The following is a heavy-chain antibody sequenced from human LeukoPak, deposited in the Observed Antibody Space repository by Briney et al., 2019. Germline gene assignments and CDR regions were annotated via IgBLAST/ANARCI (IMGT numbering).Heavy chain of an antibody. D-gene: IGHD2-15*01. V-gene: IGHV3-48*03. CDR3: ARDRDCGDGGCYPHFDY. Sequence: GGSLRLSCAASGFTFSSYEMNWVRQAPGKGLEWVSYINSGSTTYYADSVKGRFTLSRDNAKNSLYLQMNSLRAEDTAVYYCARDRDCGDGGCYPHFDYWGQGVRVTVSS. CDR2: INSGSTT. CDR1: GFTFSSYE. J-gene: IGHJ4*02.